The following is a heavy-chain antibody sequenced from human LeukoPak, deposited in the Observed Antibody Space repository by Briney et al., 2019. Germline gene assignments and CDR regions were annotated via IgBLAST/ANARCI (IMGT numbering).Heavy chain of an antibody. D-gene: IGHD3-22*01. Sequence: ASVKVSCKASGYTFTSYGISWVRQAPGQGLEWMGWISAYNGNTNYAQKLQGRVTMTTDTSTSTAYMELRSLRSEDTAVYYCARDPNDSSGYSPPYFDYWGQGTLVTVSS. CDR3: ARDPNDSSGYSPPYFDY. CDR1: GYTFTSYG. CDR2: ISAYNGNT. V-gene: IGHV1-18*01. J-gene: IGHJ4*02.